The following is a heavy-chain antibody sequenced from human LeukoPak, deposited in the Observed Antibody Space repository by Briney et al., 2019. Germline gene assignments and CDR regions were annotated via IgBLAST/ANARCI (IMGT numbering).Heavy chain of an antibody. CDR2: IKQDGSEK. V-gene: IGHV3-7*05. Sequence: PGGSLRLSCAASGFIVSSNYMSWVRQAPGKGLEWVANIKQDGSEKYYVDSVKGRFTISRDNAKNSLYLQMNSLRAEDTAVYYCARWVTTSYYGMGVWGQGTTVTVSS. D-gene: IGHD4-17*01. CDR3: ARWVTTSYYGMGV. CDR1: GFIVSSNY. J-gene: IGHJ6*02.